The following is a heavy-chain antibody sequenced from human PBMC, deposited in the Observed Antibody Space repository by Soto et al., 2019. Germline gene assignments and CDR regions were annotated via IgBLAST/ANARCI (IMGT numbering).Heavy chain of an antibody. CDR2: IKSKTDGGTT. Sequence: PGGSLRLSCAASGFTFSSYWMSWVRQAPGKGLEWVGRIKSKTDGGTTDYAAPVKGRFTISRDDSKYTLYLQMNSLKTEDTAVYYCTTGPYMAAGPDYWGQGTLVTVSS. CDR1: GFTFSSYW. V-gene: IGHV3-15*01. CDR3: TTGPYMAAGPDY. D-gene: IGHD6-6*01. J-gene: IGHJ4*02.